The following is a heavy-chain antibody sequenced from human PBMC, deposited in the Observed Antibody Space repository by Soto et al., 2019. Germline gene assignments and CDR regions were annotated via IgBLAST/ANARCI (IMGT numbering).Heavy chain of an antibody. CDR3: ARVEAMVRGVTFPYFDY. J-gene: IGHJ4*02. V-gene: IGHV4-4*02. CDR2: IYHSGST. D-gene: IGHD3-10*01. CDR1: GGSISSSNW. Sequence: QVQLQESGPGLVKPSGTLSLTCAVSGGSISSSNWWSWVRQPPGKGLEWIGEIYHSGSTNYNPSLKSPVTISVDKSKNQFSLKLSSVTAADTAVYYCARVEAMVRGVTFPYFDYWGQGTLVTVSS.